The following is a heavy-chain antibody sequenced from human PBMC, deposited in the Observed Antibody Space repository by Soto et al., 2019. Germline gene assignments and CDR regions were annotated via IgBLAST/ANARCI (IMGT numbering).Heavy chain of an antibody. CDR3: AKSPTYYYDSSGYYIDY. CDR2: IAPSDSYT. Sequence: PGESLRISFKGSGCSFTSYWIIWVRQILGKGLEWMGTIAPSDSYTNYSPSFQGHVTISADKSISTAYLQWSSLKASDTAMYYCAKSPTYYYDSSGYYIDYWGQGTLVTVSS. CDR1: GCSFTSYW. V-gene: IGHV5-10-1*01. D-gene: IGHD3-22*01. J-gene: IGHJ4*02.